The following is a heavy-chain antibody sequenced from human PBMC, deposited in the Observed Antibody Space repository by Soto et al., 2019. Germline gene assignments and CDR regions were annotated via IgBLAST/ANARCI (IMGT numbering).Heavy chain of an antibody. CDR2: IYYSGST. CDR3: ARVEDSDSSFNWFDP. V-gene: IGHV4-30-4*08. Sequence: ASETLSLTCTVSGGSITSGDYYWSWIRQTRGKGLEWIGYIYYSGSTYYNPSLKSRVTISVETSKNQFSLKLSSVTAADTAVYYCARVEDSDSSFNWFDPWGQGTLVTVSS. D-gene: IGHD3-22*01. CDR1: GGSITSGDYY. J-gene: IGHJ5*02.